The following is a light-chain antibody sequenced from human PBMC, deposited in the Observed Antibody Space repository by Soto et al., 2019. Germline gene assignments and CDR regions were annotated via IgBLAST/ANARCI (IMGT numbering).Light chain of an antibody. CDR1: QSISSY. V-gene: IGKV1-39*01. CDR3: QQSYSTLT. Sequence: IQLTQSPSSLSASVGDRVTITCRASQSISSYLNWYQQKPGKAPKLLIYAASSLLSGVPSRFSGTGSGTDFTLTISSLQPEDFATYYCQQSYSTLTFGGGTKVDIK. CDR2: AAS. J-gene: IGKJ4*01.